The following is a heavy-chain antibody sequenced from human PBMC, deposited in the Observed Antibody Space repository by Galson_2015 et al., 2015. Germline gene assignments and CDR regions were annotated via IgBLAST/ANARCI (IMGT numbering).Heavy chain of an antibody. CDR2: ISGSGGST. J-gene: IGHJ3*02. V-gene: IGHV3-23*01. D-gene: IGHD3-16*02. CDR3: AKDLGYVWGIYRKVGAFDI. CDR1: GFTFSSYA. Sequence: SLRLSCAASGFTFSSYAMSWVRQAPGQGLEWVSAISGSGGSTYYADSVKGRFTISRDNSKNTLYLQMNSLRAEDTAVYYCAKDLGYVWGIYRKVGAFDIWGQGTMVTVSS.